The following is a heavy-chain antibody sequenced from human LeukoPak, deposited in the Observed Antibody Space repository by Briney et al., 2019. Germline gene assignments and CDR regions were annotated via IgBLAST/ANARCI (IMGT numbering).Heavy chain of an antibody. D-gene: IGHD5-12*01. CDR3: ALSWGRYDWFDP. J-gene: IGHJ5*02. Sequence: SETLSLTCTVSGGSISSSSYYWGWIRQPPGKGLEWIGSIYYSGSTYYNPSLKSRVTISVDTSKNQFSLKLSSVTAADTAVYYCALSWGRYDWFDPWGQGTLVTVSS. CDR2: IYYSGST. V-gene: IGHV4-39*01. CDR1: GGSISSSSYY.